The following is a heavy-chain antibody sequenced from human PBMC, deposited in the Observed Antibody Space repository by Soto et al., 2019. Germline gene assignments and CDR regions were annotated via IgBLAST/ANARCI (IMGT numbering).Heavy chain of an antibody. V-gene: IGHV4-31*03. CDR2: IYYSGST. D-gene: IGHD2-15*01. CDR1: GGSISSGSYY. CDR3: AVYCRGLGSCCRIGFDY. Sequence: SETLSLTCTVSGGSISSGSYYWSWIRQPPGKGLEWIGYIYYSGSTYYNPSLKSRVTISVDTSKNQFSLKLSSVTAADTAVYYCAVYCRGLGSCCRIGFDYWGQGTLVTVSS. J-gene: IGHJ4*02.